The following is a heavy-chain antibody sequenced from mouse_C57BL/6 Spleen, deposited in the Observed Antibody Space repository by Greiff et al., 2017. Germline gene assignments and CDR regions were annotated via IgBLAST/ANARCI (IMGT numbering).Heavy chain of an antibody. CDR3: TIGNPRFAY. J-gene: IGHJ3*01. CDR2: LDPENGDT. CDR1: GFNIKDDY. V-gene: IGHV14-4*01. Sequence: VQLKESGAELVRPGASVKLSCTASGFNIKDDYMPWVKPRPEPGLEWIGWLDPENGDTEYASKFQGKATITADTSSNTAYLQLSSLTSEDTAVYYCTIGNPRFAYWGKGTLVTVSA.